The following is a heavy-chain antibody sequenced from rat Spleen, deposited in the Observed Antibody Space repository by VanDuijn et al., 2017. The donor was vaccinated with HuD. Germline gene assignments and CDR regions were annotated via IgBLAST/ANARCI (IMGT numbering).Heavy chain of an antibody. CDR1: GFTFSTFP. CDR3: VRHGYTRYYFDY. J-gene: IGHJ2*01. Sequence: EVQLVESGGGLVQPGRSLKLSCAASGFTFSTFPMVWVRQAPKKGLEWVASISSGGGGTYYADSVEGRFTISRDNAKSTLYLQMDSLRSEDTASYYFVRHGYTRYYFDYWGQGVIVTVSS. V-gene: IGHV5-25*01. D-gene: IGHD1-9*01. CDR2: ISSGGGGT.